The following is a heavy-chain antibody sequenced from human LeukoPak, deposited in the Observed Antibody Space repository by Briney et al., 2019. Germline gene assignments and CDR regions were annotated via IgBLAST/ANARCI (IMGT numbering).Heavy chain of an antibody. CDR3: ARWGIYYYGMDV. CDR1: GFTFSSYE. V-gene: IGHV3-48*03. J-gene: IGHJ6*02. CDR2: ISSSGSTI. Sequence: GGSLRLSCAASGFTFSSYEMNWVRQAPGKGLEWVPYISSSGSTIYYADSVKGRFTISRDNAKNSLYLQMNSLRAEDTAVYYCARWGIYYYGMDVWGQGTTVTVSS. D-gene: IGHD3-16*01.